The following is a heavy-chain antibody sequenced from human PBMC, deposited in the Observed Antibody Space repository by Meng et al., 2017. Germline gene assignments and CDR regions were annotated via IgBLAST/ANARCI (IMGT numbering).Heavy chain of an antibody. V-gene: IGHV6-1*01. Sequence: HVQPQQAGPGLVKPSQTLSLTCAISGDSVSSNSAAWNWIRQSPSRGLEWLGRTYYRSKWYNEYTVSVKSRITINPDTSKNQFSLQLNSVTPEDTAVYYCARAYCSGGSCEFDYWGQGTLVTVSS. D-gene: IGHD2-15*01. CDR3: ARAYCSGGSCEFDY. CDR1: GDSVSSNSAA. CDR2: TYYRSKWYN. J-gene: IGHJ4*02.